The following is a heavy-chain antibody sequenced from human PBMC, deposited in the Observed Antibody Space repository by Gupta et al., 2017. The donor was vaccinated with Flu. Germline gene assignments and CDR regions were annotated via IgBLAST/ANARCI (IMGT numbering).Heavy chain of an antibody. V-gene: IGHV3-30*18. CDR3: AKSVVVVAATRDPRGYGMDV. D-gene: IGHD2-15*01. CDR2: ISYDGSNK. Sequence: QVQLVESGGGVVQPGRSLRLSCAASGFTFSSYGMHWVRQAPGKGLEWVAVISYDGSNKYYADSVKGRFTISRDNSKNTLYLQMNSLRAEDTAVYYCAKSVVVVAATRDPRGYGMDVWGQGTTVTVSS. J-gene: IGHJ6*02. CDR1: GFTFSSYG.